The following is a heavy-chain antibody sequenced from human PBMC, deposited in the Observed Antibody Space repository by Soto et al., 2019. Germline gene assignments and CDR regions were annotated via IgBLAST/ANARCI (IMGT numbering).Heavy chain of an antibody. J-gene: IGHJ4*02. Sequence: PGGSLRLSSAASGFTFSSYAMSWVRKEPGKGLEGGSAISGSSGSTYYADSVKGRFTISRENSKNTLSLQMNTLYLQMNSLRAEDTALYFSAKGRRGSGWYAIVYWGRGTLVTVSS. V-gene: IGHV3-23*01. CDR1: GFTFSSYA. CDR2: ISGSSGST. D-gene: IGHD6-19*01. CDR3: AKGRRGSGWYAIVY.